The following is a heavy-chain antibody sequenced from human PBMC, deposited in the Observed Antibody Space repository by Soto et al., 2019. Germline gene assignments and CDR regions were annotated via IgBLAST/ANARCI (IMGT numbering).Heavy chain of an antibody. Sequence: EVQLVESGGGLVQPGRSLRLSCAASGFTFDDYAMHWVRQAPGKGLEWVSGISWNSGSIGYADSVKGRFTISRDNAKNSLYLQMNSLRAEDTALYYCAKRGSSSSGGAFDYWGQGTLVTVSS. CDR2: ISWNSGSI. V-gene: IGHV3-9*01. D-gene: IGHD6-6*01. J-gene: IGHJ4*02. CDR3: AKRGSSSSGGAFDY. CDR1: GFTFDDYA.